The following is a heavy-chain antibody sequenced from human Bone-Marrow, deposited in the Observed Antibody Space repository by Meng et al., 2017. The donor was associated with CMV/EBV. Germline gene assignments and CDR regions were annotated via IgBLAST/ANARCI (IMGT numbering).Heavy chain of an antibody. CDR3: ARHRARLRFGDGATGGFDY. V-gene: IGHV5-51*01. CDR1: GGSISSYY. J-gene: IGHJ4*02. Sequence: ETLSLTCTVSGGSISSYYWSWIRQPPGKGLEWMGIIYPGDSDTRYSPSFQGQVTISADKSISTAYLQWSSLKASDTAMYYCARHRARLRFGDGATGGFDYWGQGTLVTVSS. D-gene: IGHD3-16*01. CDR2: IYPGDSDT.